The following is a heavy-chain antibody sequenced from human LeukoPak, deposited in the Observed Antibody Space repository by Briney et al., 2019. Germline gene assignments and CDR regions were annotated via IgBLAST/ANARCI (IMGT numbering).Heavy chain of an antibody. CDR1: GYTLTELS. Sequence: GASVKVSCKVSGYTLTELSMHWVRQAPGKGLEWMGGFDPEDGETIYAQKFQGRVTITADESTSTAYMELSSLRSEDTAVYYCARGQSGYCSGGSCYGGAVYWGQGTLVTVSS. D-gene: IGHD2-15*01. CDR3: ARGQSGYCSGGSCYGGAVY. V-gene: IGHV1-24*01. CDR2: FDPEDGET. J-gene: IGHJ4*02.